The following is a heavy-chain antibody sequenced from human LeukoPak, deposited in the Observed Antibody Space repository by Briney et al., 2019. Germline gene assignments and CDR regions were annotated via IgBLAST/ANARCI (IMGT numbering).Heavy chain of an antibody. V-gene: IGHV3-23*01. Sequence: GGSLRLSCAASGFTFSSYAMSWVRQAPGKGLEWFSAISGSGGSTYYADSVKGRFIISRDNSKSTLYLQMNSLRAEDTAVYYCAAEYYDILTGSNYYYGMDVWGQGTTVAVSS. CDR3: AAEYYDILTGSNYYYGMDV. J-gene: IGHJ6*02. CDR2: ISGSGGST. D-gene: IGHD3-9*01. CDR1: GFTFSSYA.